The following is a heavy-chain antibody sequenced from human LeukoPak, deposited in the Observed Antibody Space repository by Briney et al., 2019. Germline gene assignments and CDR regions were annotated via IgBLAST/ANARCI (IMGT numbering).Heavy chain of an antibody. CDR2: IWDDGNNK. Sequence: GGSLRLSCAASGFSFSNHGMHWVRQAPGKRLEWVAVIWDDGNNKRYANSVNGRFTISRDNAKNSPYLQMNSLRAEDTAVYYCARGGNYYDSSGFGAFDIWGQGTMVTVSS. CDR3: ARGGNYYDSSGFGAFDI. D-gene: IGHD3-22*01. V-gene: IGHV3-33*01. J-gene: IGHJ3*02. CDR1: GFSFSNHG.